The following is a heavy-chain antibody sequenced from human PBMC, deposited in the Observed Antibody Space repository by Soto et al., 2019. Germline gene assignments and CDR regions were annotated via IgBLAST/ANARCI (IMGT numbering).Heavy chain of an antibody. V-gene: IGHV4-39*01. CDR3: ARHGDSSGWYSSVY. CDR2: IYYSGST. Sequence: QLQLQESGPGLVKPSETLSLTCTVSGGSISSSSYYWGWIRQPPGKGLEWIGSIYYSGSTYYNPSIKSRVTISVDTSKNQFSLKLSSVTAADTAVYYCARHGDSSGWYSSVYWGQGTLVTVSS. D-gene: IGHD6-19*01. CDR1: GGSISSSSYY. J-gene: IGHJ4*02.